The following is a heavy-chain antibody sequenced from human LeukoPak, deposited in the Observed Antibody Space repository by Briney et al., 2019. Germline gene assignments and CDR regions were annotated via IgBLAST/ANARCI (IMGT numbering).Heavy chain of an antibody. J-gene: IGHJ5*02. D-gene: IGHD1-26*01. CDR1: GFTFSSYS. CDR3: ATSGSYTGWFDP. V-gene: IGHV3-21*01. CDR2: ISSSSSYI. Sequence: GGSLRLSRAASGFTFSSYSMNWVRQAPGKGLEWVSSISSSSSYIYYADSVKSRFTISRDNAKNSLYLQMNSLRAEDTAVYYCATSGSYTGWFDPWGQGTLVTVSS.